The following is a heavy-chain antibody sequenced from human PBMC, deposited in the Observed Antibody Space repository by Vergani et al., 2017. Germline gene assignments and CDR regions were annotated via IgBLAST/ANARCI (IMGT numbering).Heavy chain of an antibody. Sequence: QVQLQQWGAGLLKPLETLSLSCAVYGGSFSGYYWSWIRQPLGKGLEWIGEINHSGRTKYKPTLKSRVTISVDTSKNQFTMKLSSVTAADTAVYYCARGSPVAGTNFDYGGQGTLVTVSS. D-gene: IGHD6-19*01. J-gene: IGHJ4*02. V-gene: IGHV4-34*01. CDR3: ARGSPVAGTNFDY. CDR2: INHSGRT. CDR1: GGSFSGYY.